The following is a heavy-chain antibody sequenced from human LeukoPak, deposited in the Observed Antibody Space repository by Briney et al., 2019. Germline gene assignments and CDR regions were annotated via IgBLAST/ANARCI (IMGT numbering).Heavy chain of an antibody. CDR1: GASINKYY. CDR2: INHSGST. CDR3: AGPNSSSWYILDY. V-gene: IGHV4-34*01. D-gene: IGHD6-13*01. Sequence: SETLSLTCTVSGASINKYYWNWIRQPPGKGLEWIGEINHSGSTNYNPSLKSRVTISVDTSKNQFSLKLSSVTAADTAVYYCAGPNSSSWYILDYWGQGTLVTVSS. J-gene: IGHJ4*02.